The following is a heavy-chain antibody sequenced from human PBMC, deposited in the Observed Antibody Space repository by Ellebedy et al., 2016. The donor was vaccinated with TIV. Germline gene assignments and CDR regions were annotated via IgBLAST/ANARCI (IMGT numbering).Heavy chain of an antibody. V-gene: IGHV1-69*13. CDR1: GGTFSSYA. CDR3: AKDPVPLFGESWGY. Sequence: SVKVSCXASGGTFSSYAISWVRQAPGQGLEWMGGIIPIFGTANYAQKFQGRVTITADESTSTAYMELSSLRSEDTAVYYCAKDPVPLFGESWGYWGQGTLVTVSS. CDR2: IIPIFGTA. J-gene: IGHJ4*02. D-gene: IGHD3-10*02.